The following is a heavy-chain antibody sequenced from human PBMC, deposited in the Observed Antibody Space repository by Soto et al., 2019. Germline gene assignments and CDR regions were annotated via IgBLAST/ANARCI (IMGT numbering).Heavy chain of an antibody. CDR1: GFTFSSYW. J-gene: IGHJ4*02. CDR3: ARAQWELPFDY. V-gene: IGHV3-74*01. D-gene: IGHD1-26*01. Sequence: GGSLRLSCAASGFTFSSYWMHWVRQAPGKGLVWVSRINSDGSSTSYADSVKGRFTISRDNAKNTLYLEMNSLRVEDTAVYYCARAQWELPFDYCAQGTLVTVSS. CDR2: INSDGSST.